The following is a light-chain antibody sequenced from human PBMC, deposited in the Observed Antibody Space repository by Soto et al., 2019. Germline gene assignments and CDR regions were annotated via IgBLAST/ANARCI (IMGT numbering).Light chain of an antibody. CDR3: QQYHRYPLT. CDR1: QVIDNW. CDR2: KAS. V-gene: IGKV1-5*03. J-gene: IGKJ4*01. Sequence: DIQMTQSPSTLSASVGDRVTITCRATQVIDNWLAWYQQKPGKAPKVVIYKASRLESGVPSRFSGSGSRTEFTLTISSLEPDDFGTYYCQQYHRYPLTFGGGTKVEIK.